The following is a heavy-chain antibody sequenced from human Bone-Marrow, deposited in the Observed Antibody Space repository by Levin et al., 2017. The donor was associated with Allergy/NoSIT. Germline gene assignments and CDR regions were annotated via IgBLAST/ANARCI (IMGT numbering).Heavy chain of an antibody. D-gene: IGHD2-15*01. V-gene: IGHV5-51*01. CDR1: EDTFNKYW. CDR3: AAATGQYYYYGLAV. CDR2: IYPDDSDT. Sequence: KVSCKGSEDTFNKYWIAWVRQMPGKGLEWMGIIYPDDSDTRYSPSFQGQVTISADKSINTAYLQWTGLAASDSAIYYCAAATGQYYYYGLAVWGQGTTVTVSS. J-gene: IGHJ6*02.